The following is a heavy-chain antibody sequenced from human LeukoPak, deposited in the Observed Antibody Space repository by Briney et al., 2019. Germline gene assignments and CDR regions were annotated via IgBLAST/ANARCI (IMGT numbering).Heavy chain of an antibody. CDR2: IYYSGST. J-gene: IGHJ4*02. CDR3: ASNYYGSGSLDY. V-gene: IGHV4-59*08. D-gene: IGHD3-10*01. CDR1: GGSISSYY. Sequence: SETLSLTCTVSGGSISSYYWSWIRQPPGKGLEWIGYIYYSGSTNYNPSLKSRVTISVDTSKNQFSLKLSSVTAADTAAYYCASNYYGSGSLDYWGQGTLVTVSS.